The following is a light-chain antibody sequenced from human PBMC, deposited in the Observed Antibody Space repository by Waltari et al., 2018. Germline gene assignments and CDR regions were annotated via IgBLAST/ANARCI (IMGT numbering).Light chain of an antibody. J-gene: IGLJ2*01. CDR3: CSYAGSGTLV. V-gene: IGLV2-23*02. Sequence: QSALTQPASVSGSPGQAITISSTGTSRDVGNYALVSWYQQHPGKAPKLMIYEVTKRPSWVSNRFSGSKSGNTASLTVSGLQAEDEADYYCCSYAGSGTLVFGGGTKLTVL. CDR1: SRDVGNYAL. CDR2: EVT.